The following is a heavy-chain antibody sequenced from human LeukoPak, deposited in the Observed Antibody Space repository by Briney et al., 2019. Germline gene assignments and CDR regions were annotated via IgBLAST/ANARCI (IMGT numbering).Heavy chain of an antibody. V-gene: IGHV4-34*01. D-gene: IGHD5-24*01. CDR3: ARGDGYNSRRFDP. CDR1: GFTFSDYY. CDR2: IHHSGST. Sequence: PGGSLRLSCAASGFTFSDYYMSWIRQAPGKGLEWIGEIHHSGSTNYNPSLKSRVTISVDTSKNQFSLKLSSVTAADTAVYYCARGDGYNSRRFDPWGQGTLVTVSS. J-gene: IGHJ5*02.